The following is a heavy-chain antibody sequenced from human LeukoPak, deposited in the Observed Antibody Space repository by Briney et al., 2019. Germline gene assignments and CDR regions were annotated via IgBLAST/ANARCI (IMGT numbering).Heavy chain of an antibody. J-gene: IGHJ4*02. Sequence: SETLSLTCTVSGGSISSYYWSWIRQPPGKGLEWIAYISDIGSINYNPSLKSRVTIPLATSKNQFSLKLSSVTAADTAVYYCAGHHPRNTVDFWGQGTLVTVSS. CDR1: GGSISSYY. CDR2: ISDIGSI. CDR3: AGHHPRNTVDF. D-gene: IGHD2/OR15-2a*01. V-gene: IGHV4-59*08.